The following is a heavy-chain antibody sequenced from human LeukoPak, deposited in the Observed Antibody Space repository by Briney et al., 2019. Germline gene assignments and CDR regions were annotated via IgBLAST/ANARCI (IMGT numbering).Heavy chain of an antibody. J-gene: IGHJ4*02. CDR2: INAGNGNT. Sequence: ASVKVSCKASGGTFSSYAISWVRQAPGQGLEWMGWINAGNGNTKYSQKFQGRVTITRDTSASTAYMELSSLRSEDTAVYYCARTATGDTWDYWGQGTLVTVSS. V-gene: IGHV1-3*01. D-gene: IGHD7-27*01. CDR1: GGTFSSYA. CDR3: ARTATGDTWDY.